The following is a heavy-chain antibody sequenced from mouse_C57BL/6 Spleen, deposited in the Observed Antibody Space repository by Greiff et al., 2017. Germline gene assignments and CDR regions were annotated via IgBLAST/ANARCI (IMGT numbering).Heavy chain of an antibody. CDR1: GFTFSNYW. V-gene: IGHV6-3*01. CDR2: IRLKSDNYAT. J-gene: IGHJ2*01. Sequence: EVQGVESGGGLVQPGGSMKLSCVASGFTFSNYWMNWVRQSPEKGLEWVAQIRLKSDNYATHNAESVKGRFTISRDDSKSSVYLQMNNLRAEDTGIYYCTAYFDYWGQGTTLTVSS. CDR3: TAYFDY.